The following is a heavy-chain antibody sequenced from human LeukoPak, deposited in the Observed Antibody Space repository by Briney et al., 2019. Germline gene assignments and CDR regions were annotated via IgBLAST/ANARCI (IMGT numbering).Heavy chain of an antibody. CDR2: ISAYNGNT. J-gene: IGHJ4*02. D-gene: IGHD3-22*01. Sequence: GASVKVSCKASGYTFTSYGISWVRQAPGQGLEWMGWISAYNGNTNCAQKLQGRVTMTTDTSTSTAYMELRSLRSDDTAVYYCARGNYDSSGYYEGDYWGQGTLVTVSS. V-gene: IGHV1-18*01. CDR1: GYTFTSYG. CDR3: ARGNYDSSGYYEGDY.